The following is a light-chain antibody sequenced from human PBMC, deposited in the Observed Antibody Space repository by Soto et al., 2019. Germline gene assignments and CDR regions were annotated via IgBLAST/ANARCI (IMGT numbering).Light chain of an antibody. Sequence: PGERVTLSCRASQSVSSSYVTWYQKKPGQAPRLLIYGASTRATSIPARFSGSGSGTDFTLTVSSLQPEDFAIYYCQQDYNLPRTFGQGPKVDI. V-gene: IGKV3D-7*01. CDR3: QQDYNLPRT. CDR1: QSVSSSY. CDR2: GAS. J-gene: IGKJ1*01.